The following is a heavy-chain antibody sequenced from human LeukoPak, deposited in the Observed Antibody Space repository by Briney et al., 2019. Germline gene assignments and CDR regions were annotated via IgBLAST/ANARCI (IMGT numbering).Heavy chain of an antibody. CDR1: GGSISSYY. J-gene: IGHJ6*03. D-gene: IGHD6-13*01. CDR2: IYYSGST. Sequence: SETLSLTCTVSGGSISSYYWSWIRQPPGKGLEWIGYIYYSGSTNYNPSLKSRVTISVDTSKNQFSLKLSSVTAADTAVYYCARAAAGRFYYYYYMDVWGKGTTVTVSS. V-gene: IGHV4-59*12. CDR3: ARAAAGRFYYYYYMDV.